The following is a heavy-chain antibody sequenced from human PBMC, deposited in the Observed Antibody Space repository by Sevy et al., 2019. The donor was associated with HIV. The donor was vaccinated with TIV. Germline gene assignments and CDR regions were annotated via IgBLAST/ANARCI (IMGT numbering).Heavy chain of an antibody. Sequence: ASVKVSCKASGYTFTSYYMHWVRQAPGQGLEWMGIINPSGGSTSYAQKFQGRVTMTRDTSTSTVYMELSSLRSEDTAVYYCARDGEYYGSGSLNWFDPWGQGTLVTVSS. CDR2: INPSGGST. J-gene: IGHJ5*02. CDR3: ARDGEYYGSGSLNWFDP. CDR1: GYTFTSYY. V-gene: IGHV1-46*01. D-gene: IGHD3-10*01.